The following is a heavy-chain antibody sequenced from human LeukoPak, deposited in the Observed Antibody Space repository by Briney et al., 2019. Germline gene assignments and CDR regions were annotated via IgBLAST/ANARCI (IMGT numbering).Heavy chain of an antibody. CDR1: GYSISSGYY. J-gene: IGHJ3*02. D-gene: IGHD2/OR15-2a*01. CDR3: ASSLFLNAFDI. CDR2: SYYSGSS. Sequence: SETLSLTCAVSGYSISSGYYWGWIRQPPGKGLEWSGRSYYSGSSYYNPSLKSRVTISVDTSKNQFSLKLSSVTAADTAVYYCASSLFLNAFDIWGQGTMVTVSS. V-gene: IGHV4-38-2*01.